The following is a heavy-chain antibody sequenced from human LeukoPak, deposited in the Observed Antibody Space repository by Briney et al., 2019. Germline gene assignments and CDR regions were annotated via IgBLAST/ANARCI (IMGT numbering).Heavy chain of an antibody. V-gene: IGHV4-59*12. CDR3: ARVERNIVLMVYGNWFDP. CDR1: GGSISGYY. J-gene: IGHJ5*02. Sequence: SETLSLTCTVSGGSISGYYWSWIRQPPGKGLEWVGYIYYSGSTNYNPSLKSRVTISVDTSKNQFSLKLSSVTAADTAVYYCARVERNIVLMVYGNWFDPWGQGTLVTVSS. D-gene: IGHD2-8*01. CDR2: IYYSGST.